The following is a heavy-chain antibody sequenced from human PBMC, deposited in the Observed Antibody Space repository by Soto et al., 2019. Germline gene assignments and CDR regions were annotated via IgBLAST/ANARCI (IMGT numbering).Heavy chain of an antibody. J-gene: IGHJ4*02. Sequence: VQLVESGGGVVQPGRSLRLSCAASGFTFSSYAMHWVRQAPGKGLEWVAVISYDGSNKYYADSVKGRFTISRDNSKNTLYLQMNSLRAEDTAVYYCVRDTGPFDYWGQGTLVTVSS. CDR2: ISYDGSNK. V-gene: IGHV3-30-3*01. CDR3: VRDTGPFDY. D-gene: IGHD4-4*01. CDR1: GFTFSSYA.